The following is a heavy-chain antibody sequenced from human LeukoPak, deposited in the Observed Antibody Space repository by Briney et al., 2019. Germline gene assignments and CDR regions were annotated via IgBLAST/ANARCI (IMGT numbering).Heavy chain of an antibody. CDR3: ARDPPIGGADVFDI. J-gene: IGHJ3*02. CDR1: GYTXTDYY. D-gene: IGHD3-10*01. Sequence: GASVKVSCKASGYTXTDYYVNWVRQAPGQGLEWMGWINPNSGGTNYAQKFQGRVTMTRDTSISTAYMELSRLTSDDTAAYYCARDPPIGGADVFDIWGQGTMVTVSS. CDR2: INPNSGGT. V-gene: IGHV1-2*02.